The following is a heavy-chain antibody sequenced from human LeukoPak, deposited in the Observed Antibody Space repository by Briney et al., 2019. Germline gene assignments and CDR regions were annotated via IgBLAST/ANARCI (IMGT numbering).Heavy chain of an antibody. CDR2: ICTSGST. Sequence: SETVSLTCTVSGGSISSYYWSWMRQPAGKGLEWIGRICTSGSTNYNPSLKSRVTMSVDTSKNQFSLKLSCVTAADTAVYQRAKGYCISTSCYNYYYYYYRDVWGQGTRVTVSS. J-gene: IGHJ6*03. CDR3: AKGYCISTSCYNYYYYYYRDV. D-gene: IGHD2-2*02. CDR1: GGSISSYY. V-gene: IGHV4-4*07.